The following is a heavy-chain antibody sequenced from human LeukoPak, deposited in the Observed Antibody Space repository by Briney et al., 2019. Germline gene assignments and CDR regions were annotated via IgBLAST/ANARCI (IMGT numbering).Heavy chain of an antibody. D-gene: IGHD3-9*01. CDR1: GYNFPNYW. J-gene: IGHJ3*01. CDR2: IYPDDYDT. Sequence: GDSLKISCKGSGYNFPNYWIGWVRQMPGKGLEWMGIIYPDDYDTRYNPSFEGQVTISADRSSNTAYLYWASLKASDTAMYFCATHRTPDWYGARDAFALRGQGTMVTVSS. V-gene: IGHV5-51*01. CDR3: ATHRTPDWYGARDAFAL.